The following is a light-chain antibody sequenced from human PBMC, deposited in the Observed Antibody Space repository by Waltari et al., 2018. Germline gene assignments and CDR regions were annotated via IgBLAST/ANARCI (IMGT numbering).Light chain of an antibody. V-gene: IGLV3-1*01. Sequence: SYDLTQSPSVSVSLGQAAPISSAGDKLTFQYVSWYRQRPGQSPELLIFQDIQRPSGVPERFAGSNSGHTATLTISGTQSLDEADYYCQAWDRRSVVFGGGTKLIVL. CDR2: QDI. CDR1: KLTFQY. J-gene: IGLJ2*01. CDR3: QAWDRRSVV.